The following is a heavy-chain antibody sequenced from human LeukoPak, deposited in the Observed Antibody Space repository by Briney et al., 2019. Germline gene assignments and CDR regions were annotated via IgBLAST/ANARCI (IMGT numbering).Heavy chain of an antibody. CDR2: SSHDGTVD. Sequence: GGSLRLSCAVSGFTFSRFPMHWVRQAPGKGLEWVAFSSHDGTVDYYPDSVRGRFTIARDNSKNTMDLQMNSLRRDDTAVYFCARGGEHDYGETFFWKPMDVWGQGTTVTVSS. D-gene: IGHD4-17*01. CDR1: GFTFSRFP. CDR3: ARGGEHDYGETFFWKPMDV. V-gene: IGHV3-30-3*01. J-gene: IGHJ6*02.